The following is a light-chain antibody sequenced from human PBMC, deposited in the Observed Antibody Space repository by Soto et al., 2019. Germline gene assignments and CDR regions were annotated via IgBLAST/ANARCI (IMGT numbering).Light chain of an antibody. CDR2: DIS. J-gene: IGKJ5*01. CDR1: QSVAGS. Sequence: EFVLTQSPATVSLSPGERAILSCRASQSVAGSLAWYQQKPGQAPRLLIYDISTRAAAIPARFSGSGSETDFTLTVSSLEPEDFALYYCQQSSNRITFGQGTRLEIK. CDR3: QQSSNRIT. V-gene: IGKV3-11*01.